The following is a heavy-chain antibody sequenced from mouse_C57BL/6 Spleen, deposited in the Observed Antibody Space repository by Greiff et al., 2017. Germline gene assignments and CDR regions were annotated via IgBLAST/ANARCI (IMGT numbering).Heavy chain of an antibody. CDR1: GFTFSDYG. CDR3: ARLSGSYAMDY. J-gene: IGHJ4*01. D-gene: IGHD3-2*02. V-gene: IGHV5-17*01. CDR2: ISSGSSPI. Sequence: EVQRVESGGGLVKPGGSLKLSCAASGFTFSDYGMHWVRQAPEKGLEWVAYISSGSSPIYYADTVKGRFTISRDNAKNTLFLQMTSLRSEDTAMYYCARLSGSYAMDYWGQGTSVTVSS.